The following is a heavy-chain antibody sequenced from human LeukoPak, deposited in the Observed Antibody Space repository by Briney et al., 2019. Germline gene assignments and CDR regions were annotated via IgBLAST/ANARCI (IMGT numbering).Heavy chain of an antibody. CDR3: ARGPRGYSFDY. J-gene: IGHJ4*02. CDR1: GGSFSGYY. Sequence: PSETLSLTCAVYGGSFSGYYWSWIRQPPGKGLEWIGEINHSGSTNYNPSLKSRVTISVDTSKNQFSLKLSSVTAADTAVYYCARGPRGYSFDYWGQGTLVTVSS. CDR2: INHSGST. D-gene: IGHD5-18*01. V-gene: IGHV4-34*01.